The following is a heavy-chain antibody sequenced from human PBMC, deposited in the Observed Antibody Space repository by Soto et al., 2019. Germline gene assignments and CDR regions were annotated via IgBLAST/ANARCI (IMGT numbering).Heavy chain of an antibody. V-gene: IGHV4-34*02. J-gene: IGHJ6*03. D-gene: IGHD3-10*01. Sequence: QVQLQQWGAGLLKPSETLSLTCAVYGGSFRDFYWRWIRLPPGKGLEWIGENNHSGSTNYNPSLKSRVSISIDTSRNQFSLKLTSVTAADTALYYCARGGGAYFMDVWGKGTTVTVSS. CDR3: ARGGGAYFMDV. CDR2: NNHSGST. CDR1: GGSFRDFY.